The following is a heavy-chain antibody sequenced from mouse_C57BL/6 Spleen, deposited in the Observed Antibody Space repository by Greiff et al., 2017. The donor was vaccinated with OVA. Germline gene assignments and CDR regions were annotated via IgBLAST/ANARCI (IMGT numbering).Heavy chain of an antibody. CDR1: GYTFTSYW. J-gene: IGHJ3*01. Sequence: QVQLQQPGAELVRPGTSVKLSCKASGYTFTSYWMHWVKQRPGQGLEWIGVIDPSDSYTNYNQKFKGKATLTVDTSSSTAYMQPSSLTSEDSAVYYCAYDGYYDRFAYWAKGLWSLSLQ. CDR3: AYDGYYDRFAY. V-gene: IGHV1-59*01. CDR2: IDPSDSYT. D-gene: IGHD2-3*01.